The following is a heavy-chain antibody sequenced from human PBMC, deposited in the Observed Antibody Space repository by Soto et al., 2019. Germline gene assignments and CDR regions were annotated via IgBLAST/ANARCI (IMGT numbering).Heavy chain of an antibody. V-gene: IGHV3-48*03. Sequence: GGSLRLSCAASGFTFSSYEMNWVRQAPGKGLEWVSYISSSGSTIYYADSVKGRFTISRDNAKNSLYLQMNSQRAEDTAVYYCAGSCDFLDPWGQGTLVTVSS. CDR3: AGSCDFLDP. CDR2: ISSSGSTI. CDR1: GFTFSSYE. J-gene: IGHJ5*02. D-gene: IGHD3-3*01.